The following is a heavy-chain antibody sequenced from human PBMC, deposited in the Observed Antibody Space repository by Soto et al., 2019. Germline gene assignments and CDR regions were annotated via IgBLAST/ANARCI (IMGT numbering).Heavy chain of an antibody. Sequence: SETLSLTSTVASGSISSYYWRWIRRPPGKGLEWIGYIYYSGSTNYNPSLKSRVTISVDTSKNQFSLKLSSVTAADTAVYYCAGDLLVKLEQELGADLYYYYGMDVWGQGTTVTVSS. CDR3: AGDLLVKLEQELGADLYYYYGMDV. D-gene: IGHD6-13*01. CDR2: IYYSGST. V-gene: IGHV4-59*01. J-gene: IGHJ6*02. CDR1: SGSISSYY.